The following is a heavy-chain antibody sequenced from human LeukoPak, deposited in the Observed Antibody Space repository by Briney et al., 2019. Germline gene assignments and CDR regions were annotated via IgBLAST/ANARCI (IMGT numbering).Heavy chain of an antibody. CDR2: IRYDGSNK. J-gene: IGHJ4*02. Sequence: GGSLRPSCAASGFTFSSYGMHWVRQAPGKGLEWVAFIRYDGSNKYYADSVKGRFTISRDNSKNTLYLQMNSLRAEDTAVYYCAKDYIVLMVYAIRREYYFDYWGQGTLVTVSS. D-gene: IGHD2-8*01. V-gene: IGHV3-30*02. CDR1: GFTFSSYG. CDR3: AKDYIVLMVYAIRREYYFDY.